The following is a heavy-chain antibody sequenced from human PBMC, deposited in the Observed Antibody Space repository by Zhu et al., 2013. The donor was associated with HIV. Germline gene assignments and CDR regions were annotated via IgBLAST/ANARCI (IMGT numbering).Heavy chain of an antibody. Sequence: QVQLVQSGAEVKTPGSSVKVSCKASGGTFSNYAFVWVRQAPGQGPEWVGGIIPMYGTTNYADKFQNRVTITADESTRTVYMEVSSLRSEDTAVYYCARSFPGSIVGAHHFDYWGQGTLVTVSS. CDR3: ARSFPGSIVGAHHFDY. J-gene: IGHJ4*02. CDR1: GGTFSNYA. V-gene: IGHV1-69*01. CDR2: IIPMYGTT. D-gene: IGHD1-26*01.